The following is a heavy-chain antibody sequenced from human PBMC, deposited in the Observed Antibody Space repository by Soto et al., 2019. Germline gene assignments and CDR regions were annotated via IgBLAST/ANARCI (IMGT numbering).Heavy chain of an antibody. V-gene: IGHV3-30*18. J-gene: IGHJ6*02. D-gene: IGHD3-9*01. CDR2: ISYDGSNK. CDR3: AKGGVLTGYYRYYYYYGMDV. Sequence: GGSLRLSCAASGFTFSSYGMHWVRQAPGKGLEWVAVISYDGSNKYYADSVKGRFTISRDNSKNTLYLQMNSLRAEDTAVYYCAKGGVLTGYYRYYYYYGMDVWGQGTTVTVSS. CDR1: GFTFSSYG.